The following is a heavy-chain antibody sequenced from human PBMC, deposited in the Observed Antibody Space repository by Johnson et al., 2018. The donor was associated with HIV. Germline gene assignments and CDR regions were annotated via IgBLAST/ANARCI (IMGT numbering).Heavy chain of an antibody. CDR1: GFTVSSNY. CDR2: IYSGGST. J-gene: IGHJ3*02. CDR3: VRDRRGGAFDI. Sequence: VQLVESGGGLIQPGGSLRLSCAASGFTVSSNYMSWVRQAPGKGLEWGSGIYSGGSTYYADSVKGRFTISRDNSKNTLYLQMNSRRAGDTAVYYCVRDRRGGAFDIWGQGTMVTVSS. V-gene: IGHV3-53*01. D-gene: IGHD3-16*01.